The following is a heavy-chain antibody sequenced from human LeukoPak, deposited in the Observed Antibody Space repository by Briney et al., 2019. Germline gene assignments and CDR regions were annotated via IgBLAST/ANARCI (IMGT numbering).Heavy chain of an antibody. CDR3: ARADWDTAMIDY. Sequence: PGGSLRLSCAASGFTFSSYGMNWVRQAPGKGLEWVSYISSTSSHIFYADSVKGRFTISRDNAKNSLYLQMNSLRAEDTAVYYCARADWDTAMIDYWGQGTLVTVSS. V-gene: IGHV3-21*05. CDR1: GFTFSSYG. J-gene: IGHJ4*02. D-gene: IGHD5-18*01. CDR2: ISSTSSHI.